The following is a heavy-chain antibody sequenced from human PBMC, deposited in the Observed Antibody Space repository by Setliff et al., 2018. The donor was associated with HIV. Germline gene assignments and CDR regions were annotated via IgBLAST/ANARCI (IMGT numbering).Heavy chain of an antibody. J-gene: IGHJ3*02. V-gene: IGHV5-51*01. CDR3: ARRPYYDSWSGHQAFDI. CDR1: GYSFPTYW. CDR2: IYPYDSDT. D-gene: IGHD3-3*01. Sequence: GESLKISCKGSGYSFPTYWIGWVRQMPGKGLEWMGIIYPYDSDTRYSPSFQGQVIIPADKSISTAYVQWSGLKASDTAMYYWARRPYYDSWSGHQAFDIWGQGTMVTVSS.